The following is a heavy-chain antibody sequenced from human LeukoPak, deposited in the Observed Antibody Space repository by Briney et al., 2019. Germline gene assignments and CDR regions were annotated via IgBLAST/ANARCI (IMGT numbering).Heavy chain of an antibody. CDR1: GYTFTSYG. CDR2: ISAYNGNT. CDR3: ARLGVVPAAPYYFDY. V-gene: IGHV1-18*04. J-gene: IGHJ4*02. D-gene: IGHD2-2*01. Sequence: GASVKVSCKASGYTFTSYGISWVRQAPGQGLEWMGWISAYNGNTNYARKLQGRVTMTTDTSTSTAYMELRSLRSDDTAVYYCARLGVVPAAPYYFDYWGQGTLVTVSS.